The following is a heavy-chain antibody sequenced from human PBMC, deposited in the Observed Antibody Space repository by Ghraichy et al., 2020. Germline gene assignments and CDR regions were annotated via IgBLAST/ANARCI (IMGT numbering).Heavy chain of an antibody. Sequence: GSLNISCAASGFTVSSSYMSWVRQVPGKGLEWVSLIDSGGNTYYADSVKGRFTISRDNSKNSLYLHMNSLRAEDTAVYYCARSGSGGDFDYWGQGTLVTVSS. J-gene: IGHJ4*02. CDR3: ARSGSGGDFDY. D-gene: IGHD3-3*01. CDR1: GFTVSSSY. CDR2: IDSGGNT. V-gene: IGHV3-53*01.